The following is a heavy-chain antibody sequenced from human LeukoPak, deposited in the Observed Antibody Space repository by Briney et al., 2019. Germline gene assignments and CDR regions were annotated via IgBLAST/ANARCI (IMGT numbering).Heavy chain of an antibody. Sequence: PGGSLRLSCAASGSTFSRYTMNWVRQAPGKGLEWISYISSSSSTIYYADSVKGRFTISRDNANNSVNLQMNSLRAEDTAVYYCATGVSGPIDSWGQGTLVTVSS. D-gene: IGHD5-12*01. V-gene: IGHV3-48*01. CDR2: ISSSSSTI. CDR1: GSTFSRYT. CDR3: ATGVSGPIDS. J-gene: IGHJ4*02.